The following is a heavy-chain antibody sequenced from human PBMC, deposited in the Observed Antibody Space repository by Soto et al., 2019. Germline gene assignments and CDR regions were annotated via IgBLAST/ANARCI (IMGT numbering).Heavy chain of an antibody. V-gene: IGHV1-69*01. CDR1: GGTFSSYA. Sequence: QVQLVQSGAEVKKPGSSVKVSCKASGGTFSSYAISWVRQAPGQGLEWMGGIIPIFGTANYAQKFQGRVTITADESTSTAYMELSSLRSEDTAVYYCARDLVSGWQLPGYYFDYWGQGTLVTVSS. CDR3: ARDLVSGWQLPGYYFDY. D-gene: IGHD3-16*01. J-gene: IGHJ4*02. CDR2: IIPIFGTA.